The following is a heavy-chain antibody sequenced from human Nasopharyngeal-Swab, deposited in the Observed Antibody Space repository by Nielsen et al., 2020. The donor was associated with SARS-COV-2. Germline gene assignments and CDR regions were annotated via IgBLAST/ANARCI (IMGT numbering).Heavy chain of an antibody. J-gene: IGHJ6*02. CDR1: GFTFSSYS. Sequence: LSLTCAASGFTFSSYSMNWVRQAPGKGLEWVSYISSSSSTIYYADSVKGRFTISRDNAKNSLYLQMNSLRDEDTAVYYCARDVYDFWSGYPLNHYYYYGMDVWGQGTTVTVSS. V-gene: IGHV3-48*02. CDR3: ARDVYDFWSGYPLNHYYYYGMDV. D-gene: IGHD3-3*01. CDR2: ISSSSSTI.